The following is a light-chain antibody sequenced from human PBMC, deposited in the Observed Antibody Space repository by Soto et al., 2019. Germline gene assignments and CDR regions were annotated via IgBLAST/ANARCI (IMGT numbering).Light chain of an antibody. J-gene: IGKJ1*01. CDR1: QSVRSNF. V-gene: IGKV3-20*01. CDR2: GAS. CDR3: QQYGSALQT. Sequence: EIFFTHSPGTLSLSPGERATLSCRASQSVRSNFLAWYQQRPGQAPRLLIYGASSRATDIPDRFSGSGSGTDFTLIISRLEPEDCAVYYCQQYGSALQTFGQGTKVDIK.